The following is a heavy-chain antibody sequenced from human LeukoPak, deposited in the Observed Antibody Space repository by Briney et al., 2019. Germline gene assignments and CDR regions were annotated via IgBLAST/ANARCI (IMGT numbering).Heavy chain of an antibody. Sequence: GRSLRLSCAASGFTFSSYAMHWVRQAPGKGLEWVAVISYDGSNKYYADSVKGRFTISRDNSKNTLYLQMNSLRAEDTAVYYCARGDIVVVPAEGEAWYYYYGMGVWGQGTTVTVSS. V-gene: IGHV3-30-3*01. CDR1: GFTFSSYA. D-gene: IGHD2-2*01. J-gene: IGHJ6*02. CDR3: ARGDIVVVPAEGEAWYYYYGMGV. CDR2: ISYDGSNK.